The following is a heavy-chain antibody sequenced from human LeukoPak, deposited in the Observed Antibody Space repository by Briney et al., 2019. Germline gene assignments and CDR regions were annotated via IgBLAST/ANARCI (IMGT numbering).Heavy chain of an antibody. J-gene: IGHJ4*02. CDR1: GFTFSDYY. CDR2: ISRSSSFT. CDR3: ARFDSGSHGVFDS. Sequence: MPGGSLRLSCAASGFTFSDYYMSWIRQAPGKGLEWVSYISRSSSFTNYADSVKGRFTISRDNVKNSVYLQMNSLSAKDTAVFYCARFDSGSHGVFDSWGQGTLVTVSS. V-gene: IGHV3-11*03. D-gene: IGHD3-10*01.